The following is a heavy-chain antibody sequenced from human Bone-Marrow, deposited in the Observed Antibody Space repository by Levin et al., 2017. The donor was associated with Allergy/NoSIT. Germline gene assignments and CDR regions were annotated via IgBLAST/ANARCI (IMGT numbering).Heavy chain of an antibody. J-gene: IGHJ6*03. CDR3: AKTLRGYYYYYYMDV. CDR1: GFTFSSYG. Sequence: GESLKISCAASGFTFSSYGMHWVRQAPGKGLEWVAVISYDGSNKYYADSVKGRFTISRDNSKNTLYLQMNSLRAEDTAVYYCAKTLRGYYYYYYMDVWGKGTTVTVSS. D-gene: IGHD3-10*01. V-gene: IGHV3-30*18. CDR2: ISYDGSNK.